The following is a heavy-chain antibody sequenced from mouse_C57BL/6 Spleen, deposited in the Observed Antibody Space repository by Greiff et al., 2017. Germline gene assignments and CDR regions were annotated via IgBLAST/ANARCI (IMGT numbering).Heavy chain of an antibody. J-gene: IGHJ3*01. Sequence: QVQLQQSGAELVRPGASVTLSCKASGYTFTDYEMHWVKQTPVHGLEWIGAIDPETGGTAYNQKFKGKAILTADKSSSTAYMELRSLTSEDSAVYYCTRGYYGNFRVFAYWGQGTLVTVSA. D-gene: IGHD2-1*01. CDR2: IDPETGGT. CDR1: GYTFTDYE. CDR3: TRGYYGNFRVFAY. V-gene: IGHV1-15*01.